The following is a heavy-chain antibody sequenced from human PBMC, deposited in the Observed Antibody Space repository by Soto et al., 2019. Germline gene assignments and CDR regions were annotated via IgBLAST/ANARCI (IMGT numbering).Heavy chain of an antibody. V-gene: IGHV3-33*01. CDR1: GFTFRTYG. CDR2: FWYDGSNK. D-gene: IGHD3-16*01. CDR3: ARDGTFGAKGGSLDI. Sequence: PGGSLRLSCAASGFTFRTYGMHWVRHAPGKGLEWVAIFWYDGSNKYYAESVKGRFTISRDNSKNTLYLQMNSLRAEDTAVYYCARDGTFGAKGGSLDIWGQGTMVTVSS. J-gene: IGHJ3*02.